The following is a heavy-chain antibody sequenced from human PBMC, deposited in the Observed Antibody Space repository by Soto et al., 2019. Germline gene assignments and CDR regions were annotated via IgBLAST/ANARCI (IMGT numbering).Heavy chain of an antibody. V-gene: IGHV1-46*01. D-gene: IGHD2-15*01. CDR3: ARDAILPEDGMGV. CDR2: INPSGGST. Sequence: XSVNVSCKASVYSFTGYYIHWVRQAPGQGLEWMGIINPSGGSTSYAQKFQGRVTMTRDTSTSTVYMELSSLRSEDTAVYYCARDAILPEDGMGVWGQGTTVTVSS. J-gene: IGHJ6*02. CDR1: VYSFTGYY.